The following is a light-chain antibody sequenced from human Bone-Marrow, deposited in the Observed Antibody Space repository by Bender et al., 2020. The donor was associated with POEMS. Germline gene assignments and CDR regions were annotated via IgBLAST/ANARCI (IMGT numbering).Light chain of an antibody. J-gene: IGLJ3*02. CDR3: AVWGDSLNGWV. Sequence: SGGSSNIGAHAVNWYQHLPGTGPKLLIYSSHRRPSEVPDRFSGSRSGTSASLDISGLQSEDEADYYCAVWGDSLNGWVFGGGTKLTVL. CDR1: SSNIGAHA. V-gene: IGLV1-44*01. CDR2: SSH.